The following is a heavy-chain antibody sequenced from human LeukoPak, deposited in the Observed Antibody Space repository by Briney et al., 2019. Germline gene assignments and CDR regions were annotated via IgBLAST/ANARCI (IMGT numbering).Heavy chain of an antibody. V-gene: IGHV3-23*01. D-gene: IGHD3-9*01. CDR2: ISGSGGST. CDR3: AKQYYDILTGHANYYYYYMDV. Sequence: GGSLRLSCAASGFTFSSYAMSWVRQAPGKGLEWVSAISGSGGSTYYADSVKGRFTISRDNSKNTLYLQMNSLRAEDTAVYYCAKQYYDILTGHANYYYYYMDVWGKGTTVTVSS. J-gene: IGHJ6*03. CDR1: GFTFSSYA.